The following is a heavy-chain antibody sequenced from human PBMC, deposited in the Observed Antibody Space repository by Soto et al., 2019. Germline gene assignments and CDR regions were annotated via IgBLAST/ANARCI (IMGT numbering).Heavy chain of an antibody. D-gene: IGHD3-10*01. V-gene: IGHV3-23*01. CDR1: GFTFSINA. J-gene: IGHJ4*02. CDR2: ISISGGST. Sequence: PGGSLRLSCAASGFTFSINAMSWVRQAPGKGLEWVSSISISGGSTYYADSVKGRFTISRDNSKNTLYLQMNSLRAEDTAVYYCAKAPRGYYFDSWGQGTLVTVSS. CDR3: AKAPRGYYFDS.